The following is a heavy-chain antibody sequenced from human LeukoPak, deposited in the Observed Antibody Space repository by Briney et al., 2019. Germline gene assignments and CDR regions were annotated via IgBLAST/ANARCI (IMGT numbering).Heavy chain of an antibody. J-gene: IGHJ3*02. CDR2: IYTSGST. D-gene: IGHD6-13*01. CDR3: ARDFGIAAAIAFDI. Sequence: PSDTLSLTCTVSGGSISSYYWSWVRQPAEKGLEWIGRIYTSGSTNYNPSLKSRVTMSVDTSKNQFSLKLSSVTAADTAVYYCARDFGIAAAIAFDIWGQGTMVTVSS. CDR1: GGSISSYY. V-gene: IGHV4-4*07.